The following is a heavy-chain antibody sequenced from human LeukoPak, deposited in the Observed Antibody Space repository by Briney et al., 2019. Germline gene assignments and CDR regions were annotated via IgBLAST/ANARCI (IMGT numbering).Heavy chain of an antibody. CDR2: IYYSGST. CDR1: GGSISSYY. V-gene: IGHV4-59*08. Sequence: PSETLSLTCTVSGGSISSYYWSWIRQPPGKGLEWIGYIYYSGSTNYNPSLKSRVTISVDTSKNQFSLKLSSVTAADTAVYYCARASSYGIDYWGQGTLVTVSS. CDR3: ARASSYGIDY. D-gene: IGHD5-18*01. J-gene: IGHJ4*02.